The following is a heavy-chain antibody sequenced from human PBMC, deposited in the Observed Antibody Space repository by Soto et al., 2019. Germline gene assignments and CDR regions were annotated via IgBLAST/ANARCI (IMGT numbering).Heavy chain of an antibody. CDR3: ARRHSSSWYGLDY. D-gene: IGHD6-13*01. V-gene: IGHV4-38-2*01. Sequence: SETLSLTCAVSGYSISSGYYGGWIRQSPGKGLEWIGSIYHSGSTYYNPSLKSRVTISVDTSKDQFSLKLSSVTAADTAMYYCARRHSSSWYGLDYWGQGTLVTVSS. CDR1: GYSISSGYY. CDR2: IYHSGST. J-gene: IGHJ4*02.